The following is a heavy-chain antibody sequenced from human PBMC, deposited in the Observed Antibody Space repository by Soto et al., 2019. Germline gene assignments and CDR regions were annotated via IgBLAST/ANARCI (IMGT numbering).Heavy chain of an antibody. V-gene: IGHV1-18*01. Sequence: GASVKVSCKASGYTFTSYGISWGRQAPGQGLEWMGWISAYNGNTNYAQKLQGRVTMTTDTSTSTAYMELRSLRSDDTAVYYCARAGDIVVVPAAFDYWGQGTLVTVSS. J-gene: IGHJ4*02. CDR3: ARAGDIVVVPAAFDY. D-gene: IGHD2-2*01. CDR2: ISAYNGNT. CDR1: GYTFTSYG.